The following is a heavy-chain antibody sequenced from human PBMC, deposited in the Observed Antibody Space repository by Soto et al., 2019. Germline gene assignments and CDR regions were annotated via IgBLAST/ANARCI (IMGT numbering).Heavy chain of an antibody. D-gene: IGHD2-15*01. J-gene: IGHJ3*02. V-gene: IGHV1-46*01. CDR2: INPSVGTT. Sequence: QVQLVQSGAEGKRPGASVKVSCKTSGYTFTNNYMHWVRQAPGQGLEWVGMINPSVGTTTYAKNFQGRVTVTSDTSTSTVYMDLSSLRSEDTALYYCAREIIVGDGLDIWGQGTMVTVSS. CDR3: AREIIVGDGLDI. CDR1: GYTFTNNY.